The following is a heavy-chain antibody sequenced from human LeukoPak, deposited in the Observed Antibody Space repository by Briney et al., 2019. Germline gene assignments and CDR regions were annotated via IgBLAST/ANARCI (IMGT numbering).Heavy chain of an antibody. J-gene: IGHJ4*02. CDR3: ARDDVYGDRDFDY. CDR1: GYTVTSYG. D-gene: IGHD4-17*01. Sequence: GASVKVSCKASGYTVTSYGFNWVRQAPGQGFEWMGWISAYYGNTKYAQKLQGRVTMTTDTSTSTAYMELRSLRSDDTAVYYCARDDVYGDRDFDYWGQGTLVTVSS. V-gene: IGHV1-18*01. CDR2: ISAYYGNT.